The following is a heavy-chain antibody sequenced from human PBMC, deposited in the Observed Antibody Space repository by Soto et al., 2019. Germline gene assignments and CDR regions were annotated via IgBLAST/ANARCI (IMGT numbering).Heavy chain of an antibody. CDR1: GYTFTSYA. CDR3: AGATLPNNWFDP. D-gene: IGHD2-15*01. CDR2: INAGNGNT. V-gene: IGHV1-3*01. Sequence: ASVKVSCKASGYTFTSYAMHWVRQAPGQRLEWMGWINAGNGNTKYSQKFQGRVTITTDTSTSTAYMELRSLRSDDTAVYYCAGATLPNNWFDPWGQGTLVTVSS. J-gene: IGHJ5*02.